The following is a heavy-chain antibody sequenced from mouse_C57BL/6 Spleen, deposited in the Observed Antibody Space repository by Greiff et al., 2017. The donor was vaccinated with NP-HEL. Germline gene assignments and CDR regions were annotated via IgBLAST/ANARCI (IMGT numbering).Heavy chain of an antibody. CDR1: GYTFTSYG. CDR2: IYPRSGNT. D-gene: IGHD1-1*01. J-gene: IGHJ2*01. CDR3: ARTSLYYCGSSQYYFDY. V-gene: IGHV1-81*01. Sequence: QVQLQQSGAELARPGASVKLSCKASGYTFTSYGISWVKQRTGQGLEWIGEIYPRSGNTYYNEKFKGKATLTADKSSSTAYMELRSLTSEDSAVYFYARTSLYYCGSSQYYFDYWGQGTTLTVSS.